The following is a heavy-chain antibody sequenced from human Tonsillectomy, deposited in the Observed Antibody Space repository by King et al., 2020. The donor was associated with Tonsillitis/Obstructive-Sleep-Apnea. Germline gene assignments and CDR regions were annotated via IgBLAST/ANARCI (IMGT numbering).Heavy chain of an antibody. Sequence: QLVQSGGGVVQPGGSLRLSCAASGFTFSSYGMHWVRQAPGKGLEWVAVISYDGSNKYYADSVKGRFTISRDNSKNTLYLQMNSLRAEDTAVYYCAKDQEGVAVAGVPAWSYWGQGTLVTVSS. CDR3: AKDQEGVAVAGVPAWSY. J-gene: IGHJ4*02. V-gene: IGHV3-30*18. CDR2: ISYDGSNK. CDR1: GFTFSSYG. D-gene: IGHD6-19*01.